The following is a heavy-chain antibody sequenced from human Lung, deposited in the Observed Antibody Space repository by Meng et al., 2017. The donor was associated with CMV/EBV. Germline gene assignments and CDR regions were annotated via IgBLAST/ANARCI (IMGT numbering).Heavy chain of an antibody. CDR3: ARRRRWSLVRLGAFDM. J-gene: IGHJ3*02. D-gene: IGHD3-16*01. CDR2: INHGGSA. Sequence: SETLSLTCPFHGDSSSGYYCGCIRQLPGQGLEWIGEINHGGSANDNSSLQTRLNISVDTPKNQFSLEMRSVTAADTAVYYFARRRRWSLVRLGAFDMWGQGTLVTVSS. V-gene: IGHV4-34*01. CDR1: GDSSSGYY.